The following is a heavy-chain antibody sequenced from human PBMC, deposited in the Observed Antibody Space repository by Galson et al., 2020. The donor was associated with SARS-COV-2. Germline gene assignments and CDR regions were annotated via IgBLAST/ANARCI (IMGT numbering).Heavy chain of an antibody. Sequence: SETLSLTCSVSGGSISGYYWTWVRQPPGKGLEWIGNIYYTGNTKYNPSLESRVTISIDTSKNQFSLRLTSVTAADMAVYYCARDTPNYGQDVWGQGTSVTVS. CDR1: GGSISGYY. J-gene: IGHJ6*02. CDR2: IYYTGNT. D-gene: IGHD2-15*01. CDR3: ARDTPNYGQDV. V-gene: IGHV4-59*08.